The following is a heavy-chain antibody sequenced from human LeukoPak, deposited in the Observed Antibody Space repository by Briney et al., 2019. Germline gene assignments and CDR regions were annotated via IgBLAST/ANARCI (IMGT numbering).Heavy chain of an antibody. Sequence: SETLSLTCAVYGGSFSGYYWSWIRQPPGKGLEWIGEINHSGSTNYNPPLKSRVTISVDTSKNQFSLKLSSVTAADTAVYYCARIGYCTNGVCYTGYFDYWGQGTLVTVSS. CDR3: ARIGYCTNGVCYTGYFDY. D-gene: IGHD2-8*01. J-gene: IGHJ4*02. CDR1: GGSFSGYY. CDR2: INHSGST. V-gene: IGHV4-34*01.